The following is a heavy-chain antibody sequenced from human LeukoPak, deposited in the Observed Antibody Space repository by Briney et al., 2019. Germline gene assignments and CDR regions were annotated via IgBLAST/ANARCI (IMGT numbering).Heavy chain of an antibody. Sequence: PSETLSLTCTVSGYSISSGYYWGWIRQPPGKGLEWIGSIYHSGSTYYNPSLKSRVTISVDTSKNQFSLKLSSVTAADTAVYYCARRPALFLRRGSYRYTYFDYWGQGTLVTVSS. D-gene: IGHD3-16*02. CDR3: ARRPALFLRRGSYRYTYFDY. CDR1: GYSISSGYY. J-gene: IGHJ4*02. V-gene: IGHV4-38-2*02. CDR2: IYHSGST.